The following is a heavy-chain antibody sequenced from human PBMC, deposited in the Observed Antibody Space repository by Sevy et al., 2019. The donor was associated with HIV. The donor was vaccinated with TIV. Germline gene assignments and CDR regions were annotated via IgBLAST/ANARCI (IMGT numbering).Heavy chain of an antibody. CDR3: ARVGFNWNDVDY. Sequence: SETLSLTCSVSGGSMNIYYWSWIRQPLGKGLEWIGFIYYCGSTNYNPSLKSRVTISVDTSKNQFSLKLSSVTAADTTVYYCARVGFNWNDVDYWGQGTLVTVSS. V-gene: IGHV4-59*01. CDR1: GGSMNIYY. CDR2: IYYCGST. D-gene: IGHD1-20*01. J-gene: IGHJ4*02.